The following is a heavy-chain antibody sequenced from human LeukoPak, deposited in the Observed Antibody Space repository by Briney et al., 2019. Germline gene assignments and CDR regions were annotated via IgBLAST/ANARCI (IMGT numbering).Heavy chain of an antibody. CDR2: INHSGST. J-gene: IGHJ4*02. CDR3: AKSLGYYGAHFDY. Sequence: SETLSLTSTVSGGSISSYYWSWIRQPPGKGLEWIGEINHSGSTNYNPSLKSRVTISVDTSKNQFSLKLSSVTAADTAVYYCAKSLGYYGAHFDYWGQGTLVTVSS. D-gene: IGHD3-22*01. V-gene: IGHV4-34*01. CDR1: GGSISSYY.